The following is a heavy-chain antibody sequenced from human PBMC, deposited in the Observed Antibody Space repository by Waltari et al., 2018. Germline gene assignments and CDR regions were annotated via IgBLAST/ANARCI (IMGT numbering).Heavy chain of an antibody. D-gene: IGHD2-2*02. J-gene: IGHJ4*02. Sequence: QVQLQESGPGLVKPSETLSITSTVSGYSISSVSYWGGIRQAPGKGLEWIGSIYHSGSTYYNPSLKSRVTISVDTSKNQCSLKLSSVTAADTAVYYCARDRYCSSTSCYIFDYWGQGTLVTVSS. V-gene: IGHV4-38-2*02. CDR2: IYHSGST. CDR3: ARDRYCSSTSCYIFDY. CDR1: GYSISSVSY.